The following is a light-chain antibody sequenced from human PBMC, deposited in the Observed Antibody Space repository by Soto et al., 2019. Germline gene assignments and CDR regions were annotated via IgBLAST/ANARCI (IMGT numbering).Light chain of an antibody. CDR3: HQRTSGIT. V-gene: IGKV3D-11*02. CDR2: DAS. Sequence: EIAFTQFPATLSLSPGEEGTLSCRASPTLTSSLAWYQQKPGQPPRLLVYDASNRATGTPARFSGSESGTDFTLTISSLEPEDSAVYYCHQRTSGITFGQGTRLEI. CDR1: PTLTSS. J-gene: IGKJ5*01.